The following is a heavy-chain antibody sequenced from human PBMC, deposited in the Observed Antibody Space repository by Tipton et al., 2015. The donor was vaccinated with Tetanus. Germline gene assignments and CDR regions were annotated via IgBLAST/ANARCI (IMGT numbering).Heavy chain of an antibody. CDR3: ARSGGRRYAFDI. D-gene: IGHD3-16*01. CDR1: GGSISSYY. CDR2: VFYSGST. J-gene: IGHJ3*02. Sequence: TLSLTCTLSGGSISSYYWSWVRQPPGKGLEWLGYVFYSGSTDLNPSLKSRVTISGDTSNNLFSLKLTSVTTADTAVYYCARSGGRRYAFDIWGQGTMVTVSS. V-gene: IGHV4-59*07.